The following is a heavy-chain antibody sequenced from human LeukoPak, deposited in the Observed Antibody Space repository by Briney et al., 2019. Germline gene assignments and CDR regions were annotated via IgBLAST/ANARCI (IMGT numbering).Heavy chain of an antibody. CDR3: AKGHTVTLYYFDY. V-gene: IGHV3-48*03. CDR1: GFTISSYE. J-gene: IGHJ4*02. Sequence: GGSLRLSCAASGFTISSYEMNWVHQAPGKGLEWVSYISSSGSTIYYADSVKGRFTISRDNAKNSLYLQMNSLRTEDTALYYCAKGHTVTLYYFDYWGQGTLVTVSS. D-gene: IGHD4-11*01. CDR2: ISSSGSTI.